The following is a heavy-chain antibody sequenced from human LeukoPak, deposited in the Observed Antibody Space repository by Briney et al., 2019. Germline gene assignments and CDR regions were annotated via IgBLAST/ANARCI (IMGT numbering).Heavy chain of an antibody. CDR3: ARESNYDSSGYYRVVDY. CDR1: GGSFSGYY. Sequence: SETLSLTCAVYGGSFSGYYWSWIRQPAGKGLEWIGRIYTSGSTNYNPSLKSRVTMSVDTSKNQFSLKLSSVTAADTAVYYCARESNYDSSGYYRVVDYWGQGTLVTVSS. V-gene: IGHV4-4*07. CDR2: IYTSGST. D-gene: IGHD3-22*01. J-gene: IGHJ4*02.